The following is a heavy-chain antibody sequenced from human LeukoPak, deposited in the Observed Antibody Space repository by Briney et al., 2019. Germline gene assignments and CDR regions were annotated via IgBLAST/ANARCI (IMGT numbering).Heavy chain of an antibody. CDR2: ISSNGDST. CDR1: GFTFSSYE. CDR3: ARDRPGDV. J-gene: IGHJ6*04. V-gene: IGHV3-64*01. Sequence: PWGSLRLSCAASGFTFSSYEMHWVRQAPGKGLEYVSAISSNGDSTYYANFMKGRFIISRDNSKNTLYLQMGSLRPEDMAVYYCARDRPGDVWGEGTTVTVSS.